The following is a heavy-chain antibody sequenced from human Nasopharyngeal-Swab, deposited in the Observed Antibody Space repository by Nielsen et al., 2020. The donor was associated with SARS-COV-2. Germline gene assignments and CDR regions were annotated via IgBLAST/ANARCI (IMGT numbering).Heavy chain of an antibody. CDR2: VNYTGST. CDR1: GGSISRYY. CDR3: ARQRQYQLLTYSYYYGMDV. D-gene: IGHD2-2*01. V-gene: IGHV4-59*08. J-gene: IGHJ6*02. Sequence: SQTLSLTGAVSGGSISRYYWSWIRQPPGEGLEWIGYVNYTGSTNYNPSLKSRVTISVDTSKNHFSLRLSSVTAADTAVYFCARQRQYQLLTYSYYYGMDVWGQGTTVTVSS.